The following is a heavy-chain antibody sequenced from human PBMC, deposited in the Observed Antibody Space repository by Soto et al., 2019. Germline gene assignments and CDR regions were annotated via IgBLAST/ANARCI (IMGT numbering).Heavy chain of an antibody. V-gene: IGHV4-30-4*01. CDR1: GGSISSGDYY. J-gene: IGHJ6*02. CDR3: ARVSGHNTGYYSVYFMDV. CDR2: IYYTGST. Sequence: QVQLQESGPGLVKPSQTLSLTCNVSGGSISSGDYYWTWIRQSPGKGLEWIGYIYYTGSTFYSPSLKSRVTISLDTSENHFSLDMNSVTAADTAVYFCARVSGHNTGYYSVYFMDVWGQGTTVTVSS. D-gene: IGHD5-18*01.